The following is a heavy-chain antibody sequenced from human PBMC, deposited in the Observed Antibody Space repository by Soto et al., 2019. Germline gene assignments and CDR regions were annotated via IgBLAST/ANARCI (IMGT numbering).Heavy chain of an antibody. CDR2: IIPVLSTT. V-gene: IGHV1-69*13. CDR1: AGTFPHFA. Sequence: EASVKISCKASAGTFPHFALTWVRQAPGQGLEWMGGIIPVLSTTTYAQKFQGRISISADESTNTAYIELSSLTSEDTAVYYCACNWGNSLRNWLAPWGKGTLVTVSS. J-gene: IGHJ5*02. CDR3: ACNWGNSLRNWLAP. D-gene: IGHD7-27*01.